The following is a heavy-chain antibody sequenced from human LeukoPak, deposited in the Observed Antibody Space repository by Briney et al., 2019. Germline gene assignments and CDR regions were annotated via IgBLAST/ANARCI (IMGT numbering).Heavy chain of an antibody. V-gene: IGHV4-59*01. CDR2: IYYSGST. Sequence: PSETLSLTCTVSGGSISSYYWSWIRQPPGKGLEWIGYIYYSGSTNHNPSLKSRVTISVDTSKNQFSLKLSSVTAADTAVYYCARGPHRRGTFDYWGQGTLVTVSS. D-gene: IGHD3-16*01. J-gene: IGHJ4*02. CDR1: GGSISSYY. CDR3: ARGPHRRGTFDY.